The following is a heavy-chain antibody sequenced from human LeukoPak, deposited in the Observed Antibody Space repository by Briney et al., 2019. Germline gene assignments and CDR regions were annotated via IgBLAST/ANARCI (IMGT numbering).Heavy chain of an antibody. CDR2: IDPSDSYT. CDR3: AVWFGELYSPNYYYYGMDV. V-gene: IGHV5-10-1*01. CDR1: GYSFTSYW. D-gene: IGHD3-10*01. Sequence: GESLQISCKGSGYSFTSYWISWVRQMPGKGLEWMGRIDPSDSYTNYSPSFQGHVTISADKSISTAYLQWSSLKASDTAMYYCAVWFGELYSPNYYYYGMDVWGKGTTVTVSS. J-gene: IGHJ6*04.